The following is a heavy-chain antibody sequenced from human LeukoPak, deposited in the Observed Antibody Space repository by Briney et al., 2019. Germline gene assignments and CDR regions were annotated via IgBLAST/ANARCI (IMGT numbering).Heavy chain of an antibody. D-gene: IGHD6-19*01. J-gene: IGHJ5*02. Sequence: ASVKVSCKASGYTFPSYFMHWVRQAPGQGLEWMGIINPTGGSTTYAQKFQGRVTMTEDTSTDTAYMELSSLRSEDTAVYYCATDLLAVAGTWGQGTLVTVSS. V-gene: IGHV1-46*01. CDR3: ATDLLAVAGT. CDR1: GYTFPSYF. CDR2: INPTGGST.